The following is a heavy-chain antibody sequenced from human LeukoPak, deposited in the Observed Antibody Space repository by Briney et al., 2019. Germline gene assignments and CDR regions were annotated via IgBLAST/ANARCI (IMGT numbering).Heavy chain of an antibody. Sequence: GEPVQISCKGSGYSFTSYWNGWVRQMPGKGLEWMGINYPGDSCTRYSPSFPGQVTTSSDKSNSTPDLQGSSLKASDSAMYYCARRRGRHYFDYWGQGTLVTVSS. CDR2: NYPGDSCT. J-gene: IGHJ4*02. CDR3: ARRRGRHYFDY. D-gene: IGHD3-16*01. V-gene: IGHV5-51*01. CDR1: GYSFTSYW.